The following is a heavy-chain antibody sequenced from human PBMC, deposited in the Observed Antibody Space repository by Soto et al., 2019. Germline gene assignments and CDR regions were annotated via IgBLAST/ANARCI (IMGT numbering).Heavy chain of an antibody. D-gene: IGHD1-26*01. V-gene: IGHV3-23*01. J-gene: IGHJ1*01. CDR1: GFTFRSYA. CDR2: ISSSGGST. CDR3: ATNLGASRAEYFQH. Sequence: GGSLRLSCAVSGFTFRSYAMSWVRQAPGKGLEWVSAISSSGGSTYYADSVQGRFTISRDNSKNTLYLQMNSLRAEDTAAYYCATNLGASRAEYFQHWGQGTLVTVSS.